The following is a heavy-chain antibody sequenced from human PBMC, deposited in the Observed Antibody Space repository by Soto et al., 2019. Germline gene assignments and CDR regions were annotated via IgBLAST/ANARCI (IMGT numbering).Heavy chain of an antibody. Sequence: SATLSLTCTVSGASISGFYWSWIRKSAGKGLEWIGRIYATGTTDYNPSLKSRVMMSVDTSKKQFSLKLRSVTAADTAVYYCARGFPLIKPIQGDAPDTYYFDSWGQGTLVTVSS. CDR1: GASISGFY. J-gene: IGHJ4*02. D-gene: IGHD2-21*02. V-gene: IGHV4-4*07. CDR2: IYATGTT. CDR3: ARGFPLIKPIQGDAPDTYYFDS.